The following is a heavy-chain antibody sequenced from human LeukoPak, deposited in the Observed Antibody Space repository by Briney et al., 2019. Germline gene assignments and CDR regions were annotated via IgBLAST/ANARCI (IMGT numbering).Heavy chain of an antibody. J-gene: IGHJ4*02. CDR2: ISSGSDYT. CDR3: AKDARRSSGWYFFDH. D-gene: IGHD6-19*01. V-gene: IGHV3-23*01. Sequence: GGSLRLSCAASGFSFSSHGMSWVRQAPWKGPEWVSSISSGSDYTFYADSVKGRFTISRDNSRNTLYLRMNSLRVEDTAVYYCAKDARRSSGWYFFDHWGQGTLVTVSS. CDR1: GFSFSSHG.